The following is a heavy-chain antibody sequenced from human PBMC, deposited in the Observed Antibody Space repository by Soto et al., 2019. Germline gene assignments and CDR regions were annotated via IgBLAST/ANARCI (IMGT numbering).Heavy chain of an antibody. CDR1: GFMFSSYA. D-gene: IGHD3-10*01. V-gene: IGHV3-23*01. Sequence: PGGSLRLSCAASGFMFSSYAMSWVRRAPGKGLEWVSVISGSGDSTYYADSVKGRFSISRDNFKDTLYLQMNSLRAEDTAVYYCAKTFFSGSGSYRGWFDPWGQGTQVTVSS. CDR2: ISGSGDST. CDR3: AKTFFSGSGSYRGWFDP. J-gene: IGHJ5*02.